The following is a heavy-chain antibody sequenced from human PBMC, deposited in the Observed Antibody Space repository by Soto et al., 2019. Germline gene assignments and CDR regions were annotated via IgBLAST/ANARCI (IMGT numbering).Heavy chain of an antibody. CDR2: IYYSGST. CDR3: ARGDSSGSNYYFDY. V-gene: IGHV4-39*01. D-gene: IGHD6-19*01. J-gene: IGHJ4*02. CDR1: GGSISSSSYY. Sequence: SETLSLTCTVSGGSISSSSYYWGWIRQPPGKGLEWIGSIYYSGSTYYNPSLKSRVTISVDTSKNQFSLKLSSVTAADTAVYYCARGDSSGSNYYFDYWGQGTLVTVSS.